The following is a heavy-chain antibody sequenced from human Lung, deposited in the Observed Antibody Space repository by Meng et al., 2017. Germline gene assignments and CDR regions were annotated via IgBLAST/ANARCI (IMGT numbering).Heavy chain of an antibody. V-gene: IGHV6-1*01. CDR1: GDSLSCNSAG. CDR3: ARDHSGSYYVRFDS. CDR2: TYYRSKWYN. Sequence: VHRQPSAPGLVELSQTLALTCAISGDSLSCNSAGWNWTRQSPSRGLEWLGRTYYRSKWYNDYAVSVKSRITINPVTSKNQFSLQLNSLTPDDTAVYYCARDHSGSYYVRFDSWGQGILVTVSS. J-gene: IGHJ4*02. D-gene: IGHD1-26*01.